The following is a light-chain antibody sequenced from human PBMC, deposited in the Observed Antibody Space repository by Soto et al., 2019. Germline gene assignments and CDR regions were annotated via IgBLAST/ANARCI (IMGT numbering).Light chain of an antibody. Sequence: IQNNPSPTFLSPYVGDRVPHLFRASQSIGRNLNWYQQKPGKAPTLLIFTSSSLQSGVPSRFSGSGSGTDFILTISSLQPEDFATYYCQQSYSTPPTFGQGTKVE. CDR3: QQSYSTPPT. J-gene: IGKJ1*01. CDR1: QSIGRN. V-gene: IGKV1-39*01. CDR2: TSS.